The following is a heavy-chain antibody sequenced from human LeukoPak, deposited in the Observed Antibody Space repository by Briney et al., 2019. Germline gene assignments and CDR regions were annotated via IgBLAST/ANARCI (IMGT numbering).Heavy chain of an antibody. CDR2: IYTSGST. CDR3: ARLLADNWFDP. J-gene: IGHJ5*02. D-gene: IGHD2-15*01. Sequence: SETLSLTCTVSGGSISSYYWSWIRQPAGKGLEWIGRIYTSGSTNYNPSLKSRVTISLDTSKKQISLKVRSVTAADTAIYYCARLLADNWFDPWGQGTLVTVSS. V-gene: IGHV4-4*07. CDR1: GGSISSYY.